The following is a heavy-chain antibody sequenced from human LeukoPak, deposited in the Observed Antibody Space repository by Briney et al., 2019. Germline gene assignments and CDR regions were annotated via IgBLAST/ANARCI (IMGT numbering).Heavy chain of an antibody. CDR1: GGSISTYY. V-gene: IGHV4-59*08. D-gene: IGHD5-18*01. J-gene: IGHJ4*02. Sequence: SETLSLTCSVSGGSISTYYWSWILQPPGTGLEWIGYIYDSGSTNYNPSLKSRVTISVDTSKNQFSLKLSSVTAADTAVYYCARHHSNFDYWGQGTLVTVSS. CDR3: ARHHSNFDY. CDR2: IYDSGST.